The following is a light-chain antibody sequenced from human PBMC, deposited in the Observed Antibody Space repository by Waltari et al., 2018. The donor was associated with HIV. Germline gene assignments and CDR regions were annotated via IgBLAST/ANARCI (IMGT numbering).Light chain of an antibody. Sequence: EIVMTQSPPTLSVSPGQRAPPSCRASQSISAKVAWYQQRPGQAPRLLIYEAATRPTGIPARFSGSGSGTEFTLTISSLQSEDFATYFCQQYDSGPRGITFGQGTMLEIK. CDR2: EAA. CDR1: QSISAK. V-gene: IGKV3-15*01. CDR3: QQYDSGPRGIT. J-gene: IGKJ2*01.